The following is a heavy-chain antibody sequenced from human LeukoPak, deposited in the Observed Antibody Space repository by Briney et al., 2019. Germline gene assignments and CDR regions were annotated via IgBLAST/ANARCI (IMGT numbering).Heavy chain of an antibody. J-gene: IGHJ4*02. Sequence: GGSLRLSCAASGFTFDDYAKQWVRQAPGKGLEWVSGISWNSGSIGYADSVKGRFTISRDNAKNSLYLQMNSLRAEDMALYYCAKDTNYDFWSGPFDYWGQGTLVTVSS. V-gene: IGHV3-9*03. CDR1: GFTFDDYA. D-gene: IGHD3-3*01. CDR3: AKDTNYDFWSGPFDY. CDR2: ISWNSGSI.